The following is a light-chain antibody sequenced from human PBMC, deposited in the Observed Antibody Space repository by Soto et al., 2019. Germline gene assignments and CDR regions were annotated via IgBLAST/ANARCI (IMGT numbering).Light chain of an antibody. V-gene: IGLV2-14*01. CDR2: EVT. CDR3: SSYTSSNTLL. CDR1: SSDVGGYNY. Sequence: QSALTQPASVSGSPGQSITISCTGTSSDVGGYNYVSWYQQHPGKGPKLMIYEVTNRPSGVSNRFSGSKSGNTASLTISGLQADDETDYYCSSYTSSNTLLFGGGTKVTVL. J-gene: IGLJ3*02.